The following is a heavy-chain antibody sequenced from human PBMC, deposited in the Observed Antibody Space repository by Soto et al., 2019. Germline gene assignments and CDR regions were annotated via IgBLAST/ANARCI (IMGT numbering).Heavy chain of an antibody. CDR2: ISYDGSNK. CDR1: GFTFSSYG. Sequence: GGSLRLSCAASGFTFSSYGMHWVRQAPGKGLEWVAVISYDGSNKYYADSVKGRFTISRDNSKNTLYLQMNSLRAEDTAVYYCASQYGDYVGWFDPWGQGTLVTVSS. D-gene: IGHD4-17*01. CDR3: ASQYGDYVGWFDP. J-gene: IGHJ5*02. V-gene: IGHV3-30*03.